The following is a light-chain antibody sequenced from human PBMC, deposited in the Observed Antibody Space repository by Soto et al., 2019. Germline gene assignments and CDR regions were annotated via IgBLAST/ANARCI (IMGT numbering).Light chain of an antibody. Sequence: QSVLTQPPSASGTPGQRVTISCSGSSSNIGSNTVNWYQQLPGTAPKLLIYSNNQRPSGVPDRFSGSKSGTSASLAISGLQSEDEADYYCAAWDDSLKGWVFGGRTELTVL. V-gene: IGLV1-44*01. CDR3: AAWDDSLKGWV. J-gene: IGLJ3*02. CDR1: SSNIGSNT. CDR2: SNN.